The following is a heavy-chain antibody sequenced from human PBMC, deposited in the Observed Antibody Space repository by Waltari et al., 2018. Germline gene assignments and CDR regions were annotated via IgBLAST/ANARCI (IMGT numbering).Heavy chain of an antibody. Sequence: QVQLQQWGAGLLKPSETLSLTCAVYGGSFSGYYWSWIRQPPGKGLAWIGEINHSGSTTYNPSLKSRVTISVDTSKNQFSLKLSSVTAADTAVYYCARGPIEQQLVRYGTGRKPWDYWGQGTLVTVSS. D-gene: IGHD6-13*01. V-gene: IGHV4-34*01. CDR3: ARGPIEQQLVRYGTGRKPWDY. CDR2: INHSGST. CDR1: GGSFSGYY. J-gene: IGHJ4*02.